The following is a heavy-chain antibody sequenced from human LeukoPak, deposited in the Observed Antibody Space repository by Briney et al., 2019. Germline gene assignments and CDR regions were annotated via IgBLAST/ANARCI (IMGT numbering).Heavy chain of an antibody. D-gene: IGHD3-22*01. Sequence: SETLSLTCTVSGGSISSYYWSWIRQPPGKGLEWIGEINHSGSTNYNPSLKSRVTISVDTSKNQFSLKLSSVTAADTAVYYCASTPRYYYDSSGYPDYWGQGTLVTVSS. CDR1: GGSISSYY. J-gene: IGHJ4*02. V-gene: IGHV4-34*01. CDR2: INHSGST. CDR3: ASTPRYYYDSSGYPDY.